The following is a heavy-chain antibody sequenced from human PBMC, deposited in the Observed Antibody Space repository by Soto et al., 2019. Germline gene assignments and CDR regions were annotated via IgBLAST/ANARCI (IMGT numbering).Heavy chain of an antibody. CDR2: IYYSGST. V-gene: IGHV4-30-4*01. J-gene: IGHJ4*02. D-gene: IGHD3-10*01. Sequence: PSETLSLTCTVSGGSISSGDYYWSWIRQPPGKGLEWIGYIYYSGSTYYNPSLKSRVTISVDTSNNQFSLKLTSVTAADTAVYYCARYYYGSGSYQDYWGQGTLVTVSS. CDR3: ARYYYGSGSYQDY. CDR1: GGSISSGDYY.